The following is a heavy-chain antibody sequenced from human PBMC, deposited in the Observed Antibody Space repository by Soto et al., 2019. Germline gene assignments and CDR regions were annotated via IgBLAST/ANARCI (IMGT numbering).Heavy chain of an antibody. CDR1: GYSFARYG. D-gene: IGHD3-10*01. CDR2: ASGFNGKT. V-gene: IGHV1-18*01. CDR3: ARGRNYLGPAGANWFDL. J-gene: IGHJ5*02. Sequence: ASVKVSCRTSGYSFARYGVSWVRQAPGQGLEWLGWASGFNGKTEYSQTLRDRVTLTTDTSTGTAYLELRRLKSDDTAIYYCARGRNYLGPAGANWFDLSGQGTLVPVCS.